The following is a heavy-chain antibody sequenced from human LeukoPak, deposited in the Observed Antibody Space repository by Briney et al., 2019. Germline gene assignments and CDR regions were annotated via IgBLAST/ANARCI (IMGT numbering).Heavy chain of an antibody. V-gene: IGHV3-7*01. J-gene: IGHJ4*02. D-gene: IGHD5-12*01. Sequence: GGSLRLSCEASGFTFGSYWMNWVRQAPGKGLEWVANIKLDGSEKYYADSVKGRFTISRDSARNSLYVQMNSLRVEDTGVYYCARDSGLTGYDLLDYWGQGTLVTVSS. CDR1: GFTFGSYW. CDR2: IKLDGSEK. CDR3: ARDSGLTGYDLLDY.